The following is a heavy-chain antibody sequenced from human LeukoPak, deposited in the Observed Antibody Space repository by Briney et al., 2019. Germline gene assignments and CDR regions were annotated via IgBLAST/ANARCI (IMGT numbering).Heavy chain of an antibody. V-gene: IGHV3-64*01. CDR2: ISSNGGST. CDR3: ARDIYGGRFGP. D-gene: IGHD4-23*01. CDR1: GFTFSSYA. Sequence: GGSLRLSCAASGFTFSSYAMHWVRQAPGKGLEYVSAISSNGGSTYYANSVKGRFSISGDNSKNTLYLQMGSLRAEDMAVYYCARDIYGGRFGPWGQGTLVTVSS. J-gene: IGHJ5*02.